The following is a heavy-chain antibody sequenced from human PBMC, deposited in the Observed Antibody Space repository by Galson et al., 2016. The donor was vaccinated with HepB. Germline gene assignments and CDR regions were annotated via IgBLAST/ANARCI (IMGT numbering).Heavy chain of an antibody. CDR3: ARHSHTVGLDF. CDR1: GGSFSAYF. V-gene: IGHV4-34*01. D-gene: IGHD1-26*01. Sequence: SETLSLTCAVNGGSFSAYFWTWIRQPPGKGLEWIGEIDYSGNTKYNPSLKGRFTTSVDTSKTQISLKLSSVTAADTAVYYCARHSHTVGLDFWGQGTLVTVSS. J-gene: IGHJ4*02. CDR2: IDYSGNT.